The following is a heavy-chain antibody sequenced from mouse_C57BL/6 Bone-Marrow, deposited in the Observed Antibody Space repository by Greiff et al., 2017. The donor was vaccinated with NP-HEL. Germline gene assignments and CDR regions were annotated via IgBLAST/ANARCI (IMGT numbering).Heavy chain of an antibody. D-gene: IGHD2-2*01. CDR2: ISDGGSYT. J-gene: IGHJ3*01. V-gene: IGHV5-4*01. CDR1: GFTFSSYA. Sequence: EVQLVESGGGFVKPGGSLKLSCAASGFTFSSYAMSWVRQTPEQRLEWVATISDGGSYTYYPANVQGRYTISRDKAKNNLYLQMSHLKSEDTAMYYCARDRGVTTRAWFAYWGQGTLVTVSA. CDR3: ARDRGVTTRAWFAY.